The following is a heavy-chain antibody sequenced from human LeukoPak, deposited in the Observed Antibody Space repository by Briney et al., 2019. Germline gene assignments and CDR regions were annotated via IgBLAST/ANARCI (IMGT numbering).Heavy chain of an antibody. J-gene: IGHJ5*02. CDR3: ARDLDYYDSSGSGWFDP. D-gene: IGHD3-22*01. CDR2: ISTYNGNT. Sequence: ASVKVSCKASGYSFSRYGFSWVRQAPGQGVEWMGWISTYNGNTNYAQKFQGRVTMTTDTSTNTAYMELRSLRSDDTAVYYCARDLDYYDSSGSGWFDPWGQGTLVTVSS. CDR1: GYSFSRYG. V-gene: IGHV1-18*01.